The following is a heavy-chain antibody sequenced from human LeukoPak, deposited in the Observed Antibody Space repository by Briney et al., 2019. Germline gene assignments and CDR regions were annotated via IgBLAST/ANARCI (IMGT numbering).Heavy chain of an antibody. D-gene: IGHD6-19*01. CDR2: ISGSGGST. CDR3: AKEPVAGTTPPHFDY. CDR1: GFTFSSYA. V-gene: IGHV3-23*01. J-gene: IGHJ4*02. Sequence: GGSLRLSCAASGFTFSSYAMHWVRQAPGKGLEWVSAISGSGGSTYYADSVKGRFTISRDNSKNTLYLQMNSLRAEDTAVYYCAKEPVAGTTPPHFDYWGQGTLVTVSS.